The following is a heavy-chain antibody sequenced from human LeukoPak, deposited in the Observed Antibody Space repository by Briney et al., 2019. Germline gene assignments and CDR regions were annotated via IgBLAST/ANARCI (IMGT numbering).Heavy chain of an antibody. CDR2: IYYSGTT. V-gene: IGHV4-39*07. CDR3: ARDFSSSSTVYCYYYMDV. CDR1: GGSISSRTYY. D-gene: IGHD6-6*01. Sequence: PSETLSLTCTVSGGSISSRTYYWGWIRQPPGKGLEWIGTIYYSGTTYYNPSLKSRVTISLDTSKNQFSLKLSSVTAADTAIYYCARDFSSSSTVYCYYYMDVWGKGTTVTVSS. J-gene: IGHJ6*03.